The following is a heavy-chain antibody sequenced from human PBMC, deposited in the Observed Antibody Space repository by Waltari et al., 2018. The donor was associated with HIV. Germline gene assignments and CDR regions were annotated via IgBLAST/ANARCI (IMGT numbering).Heavy chain of an antibody. D-gene: IGHD3-22*01. CDR2: MNPNSGNT. V-gene: IGHV1-8*01. CDR1: GSTFNNYD. Sequence: QVQLVQSGAEVKKPGASVKVSCKAFGSTFNNYDINWVRQATGQGLEWMGWMNPNSGNTGYAQKFQGRVTMTRNTSISTAYMELSSLRSEDTAVYYCARGYSYDRSGEAFDIWGQGTMVTVSS. J-gene: IGHJ3*02. CDR3: ARGYSYDRSGEAFDI.